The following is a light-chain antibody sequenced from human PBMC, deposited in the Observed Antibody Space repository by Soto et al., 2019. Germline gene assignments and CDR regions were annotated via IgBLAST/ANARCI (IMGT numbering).Light chain of an antibody. CDR3: GSFAVSHLWV. J-gene: IGLJ3*02. CDR2: EGS. V-gene: IGLV2-8*01. Sequence: QSVLTQPPSASGSPGQSVTISCTGTSSDVGGYNYVSCYQQHPGKAPKIILYEGSKRTSGVPDLFSGSKSGKTSSLTVSGLQAEDEADYYCGSFAVSHLWVFGGGPKLSVL. CDR1: SSDVGGYNY.